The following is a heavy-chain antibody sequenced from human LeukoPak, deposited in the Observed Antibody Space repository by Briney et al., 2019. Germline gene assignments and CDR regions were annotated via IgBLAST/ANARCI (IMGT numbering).Heavy chain of an antibody. V-gene: IGHV3-23*01. CDR2: ISGSGGGT. CDR3: AKSRTGWYVFDY. J-gene: IGHJ4*02. CDR1: GYTFSSYA. Sequence: GSLRLSCAASGYTFSSYAMSWVRQAPGKGLEWVSAISGSGGGTNYADSVKGRFTISRDNSKNMLYLQMNSLRAEDTAVYYCAKSRTGWYVFDYWGQGTLVTVSS. D-gene: IGHD6-19*01.